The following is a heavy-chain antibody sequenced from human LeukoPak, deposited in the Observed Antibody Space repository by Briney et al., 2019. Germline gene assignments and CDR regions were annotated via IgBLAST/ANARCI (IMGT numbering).Heavy chain of an antibody. CDR1: GGSISSGVYY. J-gene: IGHJ5*02. V-gene: IGHV4-31*03. D-gene: IGHD2-15*01. CDR2: IYYSGST. CDR3: ARGLLPSRTWFDP. Sequence: SETLSLTCTVSGGSISSGVYYWSWIRQHPGKGLEWIGYIYYSGSTYYNPSLKSRVTISVDTSKNHFSLKLSSVTAADTAVYYCARGLLPSRTWFDPWGQGTLVTVSS.